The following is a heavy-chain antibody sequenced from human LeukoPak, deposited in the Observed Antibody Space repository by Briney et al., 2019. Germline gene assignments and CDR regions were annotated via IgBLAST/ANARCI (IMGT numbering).Heavy chain of an antibody. CDR2: ISSSGSTI. CDR1: GFTFSSYE. J-gene: IGHJ4*02. Sequence: PGGSLRLSCAASGFTFSSYEMNWVRQAPGKGLEWVSYISSSGSTIFYADPVKGRFTISRDNAKNSLYLQMNSLRAEDTAVYYCARGAPTVTPTPFDYWGQGTLFTVSS. V-gene: IGHV3-48*03. D-gene: IGHD4-17*01. CDR3: ARGAPTVTPTPFDY.